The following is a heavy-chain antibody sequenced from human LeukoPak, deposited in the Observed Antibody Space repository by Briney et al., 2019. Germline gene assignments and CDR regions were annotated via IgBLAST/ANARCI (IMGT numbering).Heavy chain of an antibody. CDR3: ARDRPRLRGYSYGYYYYMDV. V-gene: IGHV4-39*07. CDR2: IYYRGST. J-gene: IGHJ6*03. D-gene: IGHD5-18*01. CDR1: GGSISSSISY. Sequence: SETLSLTCIVSGGSISSSISYWGWIRQPPGKGLEWIGSIYYRGSTYYNPSLKSRVTISVDTSKNQFSLKLSSVTAADTAVYYCARDRPRLRGYSYGYYYYMDVWGKGTTVTVSS.